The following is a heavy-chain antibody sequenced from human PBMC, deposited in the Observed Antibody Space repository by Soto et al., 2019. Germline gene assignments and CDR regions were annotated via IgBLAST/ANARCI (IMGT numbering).Heavy chain of an antibody. V-gene: IGHV4-30-2*01. Sequence: QLQLQESGSGLVKPSQTLSLTCAVSGGSISSGGYSWSWIRQPPGKGLEWIGYIYHSGSTYYNPPLKSRVTISVDRSKKQFSLKLSSVTAADTAVYYCARGFRAYYYGSGSYYNVVWFDPWGQGTLVTVSS. D-gene: IGHD3-10*01. J-gene: IGHJ5*02. CDR3: ARGFRAYYYGSGSYYNVVWFDP. CDR2: IYHSGST. CDR1: GGSISSGGYS.